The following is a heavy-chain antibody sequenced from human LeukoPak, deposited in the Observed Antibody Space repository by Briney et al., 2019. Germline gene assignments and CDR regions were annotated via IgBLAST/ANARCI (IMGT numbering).Heavy chain of an antibody. CDR2: ISTYNGNT. CDR3: ARAQYSSGWHQEADY. V-gene: IGHV1-18*01. D-gene: IGHD6-19*01. Sequence: ASVKVSCKASGYTFTSYGISWVRQAPGQGLEWMGWISTYNGNTNYAQKLQGRVTMTTDTSTSTAYMELRSLRSDDTAVYYCARAQYSSGWHQEADYWGQGTLVTVS. J-gene: IGHJ4*02. CDR1: GYTFTSYG.